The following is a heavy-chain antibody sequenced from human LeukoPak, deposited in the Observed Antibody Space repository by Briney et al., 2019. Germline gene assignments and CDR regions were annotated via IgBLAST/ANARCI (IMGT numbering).Heavy chain of an antibody. CDR2: ISGSGTTI. CDR3: APAAAGSSSGWSPFDY. Sequence: PGGSLRLSCAASGFTFGDNYMSWIRQAPGKGLECLSYISGSGTTIYYADSVKGRFTISRDNAKDSLYLQMNSLRAGDTAVYYCAPAAAGSSSGWSPFDYWGQGTLVTVSS. CDR1: GFTFGDNY. J-gene: IGHJ4*02. V-gene: IGHV3-11*01. D-gene: IGHD6-19*01.